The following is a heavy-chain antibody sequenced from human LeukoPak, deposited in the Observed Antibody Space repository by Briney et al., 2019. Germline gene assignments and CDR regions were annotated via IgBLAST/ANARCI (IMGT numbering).Heavy chain of an antibody. J-gene: IGHJ4*02. D-gene: IGHD1-14*01. CDR1: GGSMSNYY. V-gene: IGHV4-4*07. CDR3: ARRTDY. Sequence: SETLSLTCTVSGGSMSNYYWNWIRQPAGKGLEWIGHIYSSGSTNYNPSLQSRVTMSIDTSKNQFFLKLSSVTAADTAVYYCARRTDYWGQGTLVTVSS. CDR2: IYSSGST.